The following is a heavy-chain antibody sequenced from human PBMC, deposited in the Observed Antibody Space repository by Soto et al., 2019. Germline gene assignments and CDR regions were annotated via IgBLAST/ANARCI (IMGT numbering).Heavy chain of an antibody. J-gene: IGHJ4*02. CDR1: GFTFTRYS. Sequence: PGGSLRLSCAASGFTFTRYSMNWVRQAPGKGLEWVSSISSTTNYIYYGDSMKGRFTISRDNAKSSLYPQMNSLRAEDTAVYYCATVSWFGETYSGDYWGQGTLVTVSS. CDR3: ATVSWFGETYSGDY. D-gene: IGHD3-10*01. CDR2: ISSTTNYI. V-gene: IGHV3-21*01.